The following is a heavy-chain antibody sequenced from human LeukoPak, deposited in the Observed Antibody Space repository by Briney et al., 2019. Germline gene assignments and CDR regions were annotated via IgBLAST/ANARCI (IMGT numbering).Heavy chain of an antibody. J-gene: IGHJ6*03. CDR1: GGSISSYY. V-gene: IGHV4-59*01. CDR2: IYYSGST. CDR3: ARVYWYYYMDV. Sequence: PSETLSLTCTVSGGSISSYYWSWIRQPPGKGLEWIGYIYYSGSTNYNPSLKSRVTISVDTSKNQFSLKLSSVTAADTAVYYCARVYWYYYMDVWGKGTTVTISS. D-gene: IGHD2-15*01.